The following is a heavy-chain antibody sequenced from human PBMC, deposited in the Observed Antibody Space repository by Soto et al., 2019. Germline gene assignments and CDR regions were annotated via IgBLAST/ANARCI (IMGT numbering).Heavy chain of an antibody. V-gene: IGHV6-1*01. CDR1: GDSVSSNSAA. D-gene: IGHD2-21*02. CDR3: ARDRRSYCGGDWYPPGYYYYGMDV. CDR2: TYYRSKWYN. Sequence: SQTLSLTCAISGDSVSSNSAAWNWIRQSPSRGLEWLGRTYYRSKWYNDYAVSVKSRITINPDTSKNQFSLQLNSVTPEDTAVYYCARDRRSYCGGDWYPPGYYYYGMDVWGQGTTVTVSS. J-gene: IGHJ6*02.